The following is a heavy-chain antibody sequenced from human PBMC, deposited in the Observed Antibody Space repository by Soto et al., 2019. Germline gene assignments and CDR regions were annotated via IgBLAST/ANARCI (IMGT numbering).Heavy chain of an antibody. CDR3: ARGETYYYDRSGYYGAGDDY. CDR1: GGTFSSYA. Sequence: QVQLVQSGAEVKKPGSSVKVSCTASGGTFSSYAISWVRQAPGQGLEWMGGIIPIFGTANYAQKVQGRVTITADKSTSTAYMELSSLRSEDTAVYYCARGETYYYDRSGYYGAGDDYWGQGTLVTVSS. D-gene: IGHD3-22*01. J-gene: IGHJ4*02. CDR2: IIPIFGTA. V-gene: IGHV1-69*06.